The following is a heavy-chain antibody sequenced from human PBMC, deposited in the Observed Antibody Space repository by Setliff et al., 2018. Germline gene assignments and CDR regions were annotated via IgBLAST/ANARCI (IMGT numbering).Heavy chain of an antibody. D-gene: IGHD3-22*01. Sequence: LSLTCTVSGGSISSHYWSWIRQPPGKGLEWIGSIYYSGSTNYDPSLKSRVTISVDTSKNQFSLKLSSVTAADTAVYYCARDLGYYDIGSWGQGTLVTVSS. V-gene: IGHV4-59*11. J-gene: IGHJ1*01. CDR3: ARDLGYYDIGS. CDR2: IYYSGST. CDR1: GGSISSHY.